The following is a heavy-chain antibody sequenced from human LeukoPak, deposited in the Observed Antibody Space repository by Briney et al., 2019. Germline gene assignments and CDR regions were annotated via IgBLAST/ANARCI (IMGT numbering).Heavy chain of an antibody. Sequence: PGRSLRLSCAASGFTLSSYAMHWVRQAPGKGLEWVAVISYDGSNKYYADSVKGRFTISRDNSKNTLYLQMNSLRAEDTAVYYCARGSVIDWIVVVPAALDYWGQGTLVTVSS. V-gene: IGHV3-30*04. J-gene: IGHJ4*02. CDR3: ARGSVIDWIVVVPAALDY. CDR2: ISYDGSNK. CDR1: GFTLSSYA. D-gene: IGHD2-2*01.